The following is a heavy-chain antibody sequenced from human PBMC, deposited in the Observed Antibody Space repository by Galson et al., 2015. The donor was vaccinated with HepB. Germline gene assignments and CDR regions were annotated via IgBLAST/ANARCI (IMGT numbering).Heavy chain of an antibody. J-gene: IGHJ6*02. Sequence: SLRLSCAASGFRFSNYAMHWVRQAPGKGLEWVALILNDGGNKNYGDSVKGRFTISRDNSENTLYLQMDSPRSEDTAVYYCARESPGSPVTDDYSNYYYYYGMDVWGQGTTVTVSS. CDR3: ARESPGSPVTDDYSNYYYYYGMDV. CDR2: ILNDGGNK. D-gene: IGHD4-11*01. CDR1: GFRFSNYA. V-gene: IGHV3-30-3*01.